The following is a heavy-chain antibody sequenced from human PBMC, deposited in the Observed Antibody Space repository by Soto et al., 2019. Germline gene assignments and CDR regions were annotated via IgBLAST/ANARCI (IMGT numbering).Heavy chain of an antibody. D-gene: IGHD3-3*01. CDR3: ARVRWSYDFWSGYPSGMDV. CDR2: ISAYNGNT. V-gene: IGHV1-18*04. CDR1: GYTFTIYG. J-gene: IGHJ6*02. Sequence: ASVKVSCKASGYTFTIYGISCVLQSPVQWLEWMGCISAYNGNTNYAQKLQGRVTMTTDTSTSTAYMELRSLRSDDTAVYYCARVRWSYDFWSGYPSGMDVWGQGTTVTAP.